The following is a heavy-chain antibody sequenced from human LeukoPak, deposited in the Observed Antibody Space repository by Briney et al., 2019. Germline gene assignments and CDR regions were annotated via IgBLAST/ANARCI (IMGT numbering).Heavy chain of an antibody. V-gene: IGHV4-39*07. J-gene: IGHJ4*02. CDR3: AREGNRNDPSGSYTY. Sequence: SETLSLTCTVSGGSISSSSYYWGWIRQPPGKGLEWIGSIYYSGSTYYNPSLKSRVTISVDTSKNQFSLKLSSVTAADTAVYYCAREGNRNDPSGSYTYWGQGTLVTVSS. CDR2: IYYSGST. CDR1: GGSISSSSYY. D-gene: IGHD3-10*01.